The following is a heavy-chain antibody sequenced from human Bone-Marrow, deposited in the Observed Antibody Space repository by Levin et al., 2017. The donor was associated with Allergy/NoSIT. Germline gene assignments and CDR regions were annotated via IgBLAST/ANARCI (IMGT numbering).Heavy chain of an antibody. V-gene: IGHV3-7*01. D-gene: IGHD3-10*01. CDR1: GFTFTSYW. J-gene: IGHJ4*02. CDR3: ARGGFAVDY. CDR2: IKQDGSEK. Sequence: GGPLRLSCAASGFTFTSYWMSWFRQAPGKGLEWVANIKQDGSEKYYVDSVKGRFTISRDNAKNSLDLQMNSLRAEDTAVYFCARGGFAVDYWGQGTLVTVSS.